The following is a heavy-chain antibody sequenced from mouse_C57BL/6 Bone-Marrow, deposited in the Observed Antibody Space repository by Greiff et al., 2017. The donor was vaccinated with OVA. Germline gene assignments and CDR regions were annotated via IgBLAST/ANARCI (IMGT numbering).Heavy chain of an antibody. D-gene: IGHD3-2*02. CDR2: IDPSDSAT. Sequence: QVQLKQPGAELVRPGSSVKLSCKASGYTFTSYWMHWVKQRPIQGLEWIGNIDPSDSATHYNQKFKDKATLTVDKSSSTAYMQLSSLTSEDSAVYYCASIDSSGYVWFAYWGQGTLVTVSA. V-gene: IGHV1-52*01. J-gene: IGHJ3*01. CDR3: ASIDSSGYVWFAY. CDR1: GYTFTSYW.